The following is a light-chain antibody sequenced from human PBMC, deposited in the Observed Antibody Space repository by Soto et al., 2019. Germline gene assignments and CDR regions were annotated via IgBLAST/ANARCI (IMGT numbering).Light chain of an antibody. CDR3: QQYSNLIT. V-gene: IGKV1-33*01. CDR1: QDVSNY. Sequence: DIQMTQSPSSLSAYVGDRVTITCQASQDVSNYLNWYQQKLGKAPKLLIYDASNLETGVPSRFSGSGSGTYFTFTISSLQPEDFATYYCQQYSNLITFGQGTRLEIK. J-gene: IGKJ5*01. CDR2: DAS.